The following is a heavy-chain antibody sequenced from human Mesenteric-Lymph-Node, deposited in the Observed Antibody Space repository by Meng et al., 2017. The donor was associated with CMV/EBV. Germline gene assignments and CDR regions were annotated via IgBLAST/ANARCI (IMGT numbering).Heavy chain of an antibody. D-gene: IGHD6-19*01. V-gene: IGHV3-15*01. CDR2: IKSKTDGGAT. Sequence: GESLKISCAASGFTFSSYSMNWVRQAPGKGLEWIGRIKSKTDGGATEYATPVKGRFTISRDDSKDTLYLQMNSLQTGDTAVYYCAKDGSGWYPNWFDSWGQGTLVTVSS. J-gene: IGHJ5*01. CDR3: AKDGSGWYPNWFDS. CDR1: GFTFSSYS.